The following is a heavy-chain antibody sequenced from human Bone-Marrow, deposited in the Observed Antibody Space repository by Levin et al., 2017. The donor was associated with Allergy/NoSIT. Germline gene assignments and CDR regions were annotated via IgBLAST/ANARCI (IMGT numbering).Heavy chain of an antibody. Sequence: GESLKISCAASGFTFTSFWMAWVRQAPGKGLEWVATINRDGSDKYSGDSVKGRFTISRDNAKNSLFLQMNSLRAEDTAVYYCARGYNSPNWFGPWGQGTLVTVSS. CDR3: ARGYNSPNWFGP. CDR2: INRDGSDK. CDR1: GFTFTSFW. V-gene: IGHV3-7*04. D-gene: IGHD2/OR15-2a*01. J-gene: IGHJ5*02.